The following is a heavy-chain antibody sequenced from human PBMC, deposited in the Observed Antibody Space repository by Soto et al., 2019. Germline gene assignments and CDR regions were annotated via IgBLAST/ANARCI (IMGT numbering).Heavy chain of an antibody. CDR1: GFTFSSYG. CDR3: ARDRIMFRGVIQIGPPYPWGYGMDV. CDR2: ISYDGSSK. V-gene: IGHV3-30*03. Sequence: QVQLLESGGGGVQPGRSLRLSCAASGFTFSSYGMHWVRHAPGKGLEWVAVISYDGSSKYYADSVQGRFTISRDNSNNTLYRQVNRLVAEDTAVYYCARDRIMFRGVIQIGPPYPWGYGMDVWGQGTTVTVSS. J-gene: IGHJ6*02. D-gene: IGHD3-16*01.